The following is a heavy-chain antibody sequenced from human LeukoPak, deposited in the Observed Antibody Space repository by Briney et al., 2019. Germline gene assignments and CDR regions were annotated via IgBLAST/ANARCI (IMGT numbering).Heavy chain of an antibody. J-gene: IGHJ4*02. Sequence: GASVKVSCKASGYTFTSYGISWVRQAPGQGLEWMGWISAYNGNTNYAQKLQGRVTMTRNTSISTAYMELSSLRSEDTAVYYCSGGAFGVWGQGTLVTVSS. CDR2: ISAYNGNT. V-gene: IGHV1-18*01. CDR3: SGGAFGV. CDR1: GYTFTSYG. D-gene: IGHD3-3*01.